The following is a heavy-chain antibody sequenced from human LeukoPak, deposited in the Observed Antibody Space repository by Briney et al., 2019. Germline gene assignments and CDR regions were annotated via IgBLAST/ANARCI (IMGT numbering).Heavy chain of an antibody. CDR1: GGSFSGYY. CDR2: INHSGST. J-gene: IGHJ5*02. Sequence: NPSETLSLTCAVYGGSFSGYYWSWIRQPPGKGLEWIGEINHSGSTNYNPSLKSRVTISVDTSKNQFSLKLSSVTAADTAVYYCARVIRIYYDSSGYPGCWFDPWGQGTLVTVSS. D-gene: IGHD3-22*01. V-gene: IGHV4-34*01. CDR3: ARVIRIYYDSSGYPGCWFDP.